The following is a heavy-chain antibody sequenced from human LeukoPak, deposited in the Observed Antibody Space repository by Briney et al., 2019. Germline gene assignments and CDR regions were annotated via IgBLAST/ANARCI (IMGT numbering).Heavy chain of an antibody. CDR2: INVSGGST. V-gene: IGHV3-23*01. Sequence: PGGSLRLSCAASGFTFSNYAMSWVRQAPGKGLEWVSGINVSGGSTFYADSVRGRFTISRDNSKNTLYLQMNSLRAEDTAVYYCAKDKIWGEDYFDYWGQGTLVTVSS. CDR3: AKDKIWGEDYFDY. CDR1: GFTFSNYA. D-gene: IGHD3-16*01. J-gene: IGHJ4*02.